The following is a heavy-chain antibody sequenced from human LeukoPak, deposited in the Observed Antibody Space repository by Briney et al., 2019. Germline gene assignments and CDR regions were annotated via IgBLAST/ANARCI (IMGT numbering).Heavy chain of an antibody. CDR2: FSGSGGRT. CDR3: AKVTSRYNYFDY. J-gene: IGHJ4*02. D-gene: IGHD2-2*01. Sequence: PGGSLRLSCEASGFTFATYPMSWVRQAPGKGLEWVSTFSGSGGRTLYADSVKGRFTISRDNSKNTLSLQMNSLRAEDTAVYYCAKVTSRYNYFDYWGQGSLGTVSS. V-gene: IGHV3-23*01. CDR1: GFTFATYP.